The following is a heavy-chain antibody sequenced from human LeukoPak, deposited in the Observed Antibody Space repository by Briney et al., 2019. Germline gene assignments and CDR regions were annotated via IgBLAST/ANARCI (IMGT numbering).Heavy chain of an antibody. V-gene: IGHV3-53*01. CDR2: IYSGGST. Sequence: PGGSLRLSCAASGFTVSSNYMSWVRQAPGKGLEWVSVIYSGGSTYYADSVKGRFTISRDNSKNTLYLQMNSLRAEDTAVYYCAKGTLRYYDSSGYDFDYWGQGTLVTVSS. J-gene: IGHJ4*02. CDR1: GFTVSSNY. CDR3: AKGTLRYYDSSGYDFDY. D-gene: IGHD3-22*01.